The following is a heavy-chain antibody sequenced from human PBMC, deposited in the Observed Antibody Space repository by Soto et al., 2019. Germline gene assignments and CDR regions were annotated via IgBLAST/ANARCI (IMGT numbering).Heavy chain of an antibody. Sequence: GGSLRLSCAASGFTFSSYAMGWVRQAPGKGLEWVSVISSGGSTYYADSVRGRFTISRDNSKDTLSLQMNSLRAEDTAVYYCAKRRGAGGHFDYWGQGALVTVSS. CDR3: AKRRGAGGHFDY. CDR2: ISSGGST. D-gene: IGHD2-15*01. J-gene: IGHJ4*02. CDR1: GFTFSSYA. V-gene: IGHV3-23*01.